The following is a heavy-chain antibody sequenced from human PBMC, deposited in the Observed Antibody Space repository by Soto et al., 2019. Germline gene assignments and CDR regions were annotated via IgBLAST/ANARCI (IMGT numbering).Heavy chain of an antibody. D-gene: IGHD3-22*01. CDR1: GGSISSGGYY. CDR2: IYYSGST. J-gene: IGHJ4*02. V-gene: IGHV4-31*03. Sequence: SETLSLTCTVSGGSISSGGYYWSWIRQHPGKGLEWIGYIYYSGSTYYNPSLKSRVTISVDTSKNQFSLKLSSVTAADTAVYYCAGTVSGYPEGFDYWGQGTLVTVSS. CDR3: AGTVSGYPEGFDY.